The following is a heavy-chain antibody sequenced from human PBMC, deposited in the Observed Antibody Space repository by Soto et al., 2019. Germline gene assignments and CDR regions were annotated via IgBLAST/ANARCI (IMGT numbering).Heavy chain of an antibody. CDR2: IYYSGST. CDR1: DGSISSSSYY. Sequence: QLQLQESGPGLVKPSETLSLTCTVSDGSISSSSYYWGWVRQPPGKGLEWIGSIYYSGSTSYNPSLKSRVTVSGETSKNQFSLKLSSVTAADTAVYYCATTVTTILYFDYWGQGILVTVSS. J-gene: IGHJ4*02. D-gene: IGHD4-17*01. CDR3: ATTVTTILYFDY. V-gene: IGHV4-39*01.